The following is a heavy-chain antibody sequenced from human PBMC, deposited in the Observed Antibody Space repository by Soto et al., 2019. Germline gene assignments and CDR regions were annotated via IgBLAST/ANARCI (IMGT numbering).Heavy chain of an antibody. J-gene: IGHJ4*02. CDR2: IYYSGST. CDR3: ARGMTTVTTLFDY. D-gene: IGHD4-4*01. Sequence: SETLSLTCTVSGGSISSYYWSWIRQPPGKGLEWIGYIYYSGSTNYNPSLKSRVTISVDTSKNQFSLKLSSVTAADTAVYYCARGMTTVTTLFDYWGQGTLVTVSS. V-gene: IGHV4-59*01. CDR1: GGSISSYY.